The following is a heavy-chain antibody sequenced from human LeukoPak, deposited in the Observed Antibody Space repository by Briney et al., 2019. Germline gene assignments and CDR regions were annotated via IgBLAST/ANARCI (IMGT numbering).Heavy chain of an antibody. Sequence: NPSETLSLTCTVSGGSISSYYWSWIRQPAGKGLEWIGRIYTSGSTNYNPSLKSRVTMSVDTSKNQFSLKLSSVTAADMAVYYCARVGDATTGFDYFDYWGQGTLVTVSS. CDR3: ARVGDATTGFDYFDY. D-gene: IGHD1-26*01. CDR1: GGSISSYY. V-gene: IGHV4-4*07. CDR2: IYTSGST. J-gene: IGHJ4*02.